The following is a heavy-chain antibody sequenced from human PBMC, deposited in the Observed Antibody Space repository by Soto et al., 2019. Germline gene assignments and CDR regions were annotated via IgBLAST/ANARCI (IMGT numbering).Heavy chain of an antibody. CDR3: ARVSGSYYYGMDV. D-gene: IGHD1-26*01. CDR1: GGSISSSNW. CDR2: IYHSGST. V-gene: IGHV4-4*02. Sequence: QVQLQESGPGLVKPSGTLSLTCAVSGGSISSSNWWSWVRQPPGKGLEWIGEIYHSGSTNYNPSLKSRVTIAEDKSKNQSSLKLSSVTAADTAVYYCARVSGSYYYGMDVWGQGTTVTVSS. J-gene: IGHJ6*02.